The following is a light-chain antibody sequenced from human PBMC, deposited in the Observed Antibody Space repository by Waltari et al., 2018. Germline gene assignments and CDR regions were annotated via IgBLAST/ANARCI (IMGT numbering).Light chain of an antibody. V-gene: IGKV1-12*01. CDR1: QDISTW. CDR3: QQASGLPWT. CDR2: TVS. Sequence: DIQMTQSPSSVSASVGDRVTITCRASQDISTWLAWYQQKSGKAPKLLIHTVSTLQIGVPPRFSGSGSGTDFTLTISSLQPEDFATYFCQQASGLPWTFGQGTKVEIK. J-gene: IGKJ1*01.